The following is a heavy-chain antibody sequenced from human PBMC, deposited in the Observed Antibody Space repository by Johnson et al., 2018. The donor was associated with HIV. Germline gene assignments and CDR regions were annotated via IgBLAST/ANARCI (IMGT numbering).Heavy chain of an antibody. CDR3: AKDMRQWELLDAFDI. CDR2: ISYDGSNK. D-gene: IGHD1-26*01. J-gene: IGHJ3*02. V-gene: IGHV3-30*18. CDR1: GFTFSSYG. Sequence: QVQLVESGGGVVQPGRSLSLSCAASGFTFSSYGMHWVRQAPGKGLEWVAVISYDGSNKYYADSVKGRFTISRDNSKNTLYLQMNSLRAEDTAVYYCAKDMRQWELLDAFDIWGQGTMVTVSS.